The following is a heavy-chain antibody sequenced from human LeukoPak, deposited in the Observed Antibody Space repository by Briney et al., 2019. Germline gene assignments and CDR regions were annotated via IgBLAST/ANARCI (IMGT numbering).Heavy chain of an antibody. V-gene: IGHV3-21*01. D-gene: IGHD6-19*01. Sequence: GGSLRLSCAASGFTFSSYSMNWARQAPGKGLEWVSSISSSSSYIYYADSVKGRFTISRDNAKNSLYLQMNSLRAEDTAVYYCARDSSGWYYFDYWGQGTLVTVSS. CDR1: GFTFSSYS. J-gene: IGHJ4*02. CDR2: ISSSSSYI. CDR3: ARDSSGWYYFDY.